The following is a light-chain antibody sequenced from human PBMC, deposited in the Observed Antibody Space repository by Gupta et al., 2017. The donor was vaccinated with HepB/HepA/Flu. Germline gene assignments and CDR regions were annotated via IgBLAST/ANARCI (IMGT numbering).Light chain of an antibody. J-gene: IGKJ3*01. CDR2: DAS. V-gene: IGKV1-33*01. CDR1: QDINNY. Sequence: DIQLTQSPSSLSASVGDRVTITCKATQDINNYLHWYQQRPGKAPKLLISDASNLEAGVPSRFSGSGSGTHFTSSISGLQPEDLATYYCQQYDDLPIFTFGPGTKVELK. CDR3: QQYDDLPIFT.